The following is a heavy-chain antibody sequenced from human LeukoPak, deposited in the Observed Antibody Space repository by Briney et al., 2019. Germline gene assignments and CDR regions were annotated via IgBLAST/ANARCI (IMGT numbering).Heavy chain of an antibody. Sequence: PGGSLRLSCAASGFTFSSYAMNWVRQAPGKGLEWVSLISGSGGTTYYADSVKGRFTISRDNSKNTLFLQMSSLTVADTAVYFCAKDRNYYDSSGQSNWGQGTLVTVSS. CDR2: ISGSGGTT. V-gene: IGHV3-23*01. CDR3: AKDRNYYDSSGQSN. J-gene: IGHJ4*02. D-gene: IGHD3-22*01. CDR1: GFTFSSYA.